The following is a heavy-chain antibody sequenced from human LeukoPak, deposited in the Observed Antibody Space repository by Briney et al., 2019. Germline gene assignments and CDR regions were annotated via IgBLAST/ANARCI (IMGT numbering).Heavy chain of an antibody. CDR3: AIGYDMDV. CDR1: GGSFSGYY. Sequence: SETLSLTCAVYGGSFSGYYWSWIRQPPGKGLEWIGEINHSGSTNYNPSLKSRVTISVDTSKNQFSLKLSSVTAADTAVYYCAIGYDMDVRCQGTTVTVSS. V-gene: IGHV4-34*01. CDR2: INHSGST. J-gene: IGHJ6*02.